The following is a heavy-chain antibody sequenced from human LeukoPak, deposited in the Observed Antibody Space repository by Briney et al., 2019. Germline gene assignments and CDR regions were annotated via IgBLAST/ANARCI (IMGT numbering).Heavy chain of an antibody. V-gene: IGHV4-59*01. CDR3: ARGMPASGTGWYFDF. Sequence: SETLSLTCTVSGGSISTYYWSWIRQPPGKGLEWIGYIFYTGTTNYNPSLKSRITLSVDTSKNRFSLKLSSVAAADTAVYYCARGMPASGTGWYFDFWGRGTLVTVSS. CDR1: GGSISTYY. CDR2: IFYTGTT. J-gene: IGHJ2*01. D-gene: IGHD6-13*01.